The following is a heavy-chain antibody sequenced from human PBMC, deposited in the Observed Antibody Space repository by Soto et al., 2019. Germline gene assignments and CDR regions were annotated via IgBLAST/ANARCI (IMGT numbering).Heavy chain of an antibody. J-gene: IGHJ4*02. CDR2: IYSGGST. Sequence: GGSLRLSCAASGFTVSSNYMSWVRQAPGKGLEWVSVIYSGGSTYYADSVKGRFTISRDNSKNTLYLQMNSLRAEDTAVYYCAREHYYDSSGYVDYWGQGTLVTVSS. D-gene: IGHD3-22*01. CDR3: AREHYYDSSGYVDY. CDR1: GFTVSSNY. V-gene: IGHV3-66*01.